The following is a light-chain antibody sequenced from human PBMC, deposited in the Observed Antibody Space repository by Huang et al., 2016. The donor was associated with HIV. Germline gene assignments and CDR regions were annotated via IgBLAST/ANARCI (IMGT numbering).Light chain of an antibody. V-gene: IGKV3-15*01. CDR1: QSVAKH. CDR3: HHYNNWPPTWT. Sequence: EIVMTQSPATLSVSPGERATLSCRASQSVAKHFAWYQHKPGQAPRLRLYGASTMATGIPARVSGSGSGTEFTLTISSLQSEDFAVYYCHHYNNWPPTWTFGQGTKVEIK. CDR2: GAS. J-gene: IGKJ1*01.